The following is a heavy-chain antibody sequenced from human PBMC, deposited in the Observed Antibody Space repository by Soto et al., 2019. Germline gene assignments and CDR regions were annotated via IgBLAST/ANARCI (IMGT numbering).Heavy chain of an antibody. J-gene: IGHJ5*02. V-gene: IGHV1-18*01. CDR1: GYTFTNYG. CDR3: ARGVGSGSYYNQYNWFDP. Sequence: QVQLVQSGGEVKKPGASVKVSCKASGYTFTNYGISWVRQAPGQGLEWMGWINVYNGNTKYAQKVQGRVTMTTDTCTPTXXMELRSLRSDDTAVYYCARGVGSGSYYNQYNWFDPWGQGTLVTVSS. CDR2: INVYNGNT. D-gene: IGHD3-10*01.